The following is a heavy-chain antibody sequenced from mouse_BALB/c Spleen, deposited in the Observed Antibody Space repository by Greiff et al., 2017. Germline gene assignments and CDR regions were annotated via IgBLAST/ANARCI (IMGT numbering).Heavy chain of an antibody. CDR3: ARQNDDYAMDY. V-gene: IGHV5-12-2*01. CDR2: ISNGGGST. J-gene: IGHJ4*01. Sequence: DVMLVESGGGLVQPGGSLKLSCAASGFTFSSYTMSWVRQTPEKRLEWVAYISNGGGSTYYPDTVKGRFTISRDNAKNTLYLQMSSLKSEDTAMYYCARQNDDYAMDYWGQGTSVTVSS. D-gene: IGHD2-12*01. CDR1: GFTFSSYT.